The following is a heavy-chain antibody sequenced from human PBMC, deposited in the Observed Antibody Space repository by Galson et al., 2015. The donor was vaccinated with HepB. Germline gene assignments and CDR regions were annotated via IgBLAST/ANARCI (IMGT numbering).Heavy chain of an antibody. CDR2: INPSGGST. J-gene: IGHJ3*02. CDR3: ARDRLLIHDYDSSGYLNVFDM. V-gene: IGHV1-46*01. Sequence: SVTVSCKASGSTFTSYYVHWVRQAPGQGPEWMGIINPSGGSTSYAQKFQGRVTMTRDTSTSTVYMELSSLRSEDTAVYYCARDRLLIHDYDSSGYLNVFDMWGQGTMVTVSS. CDR1: GSTFTSYY. D-gene: IGHD3-22*01.